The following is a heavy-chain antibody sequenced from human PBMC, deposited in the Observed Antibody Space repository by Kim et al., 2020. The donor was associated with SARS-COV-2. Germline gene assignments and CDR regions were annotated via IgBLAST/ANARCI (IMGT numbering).Heavy chain of an antibody. CDR1: GGSISSGGYY. J-gene: IGHJ3*02. V-gene: IGHV4-31*03. D-gene: IGHD2-15*01. Sequence: SETLSLTCTVSGGSISSGGYYWSWIRQHPGKGLEWIGYIYYSGSTYYNPSLKRRVTISVDTSKNQFSLKLSSVTAADTAVYYCARAATNVVVVVATVVAFDIWGQETMVTVSS. CDR3: ARAATNVVVVVATVVAFDI. CDR2: IYYSGST.